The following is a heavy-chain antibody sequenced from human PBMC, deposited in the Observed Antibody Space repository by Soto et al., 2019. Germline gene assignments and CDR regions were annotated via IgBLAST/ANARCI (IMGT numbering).Heavy chain of an antibody. Sequence: EVQLVESGGGLVQPGRSLRLSCAASGFTFDDYAMHWVRQAPGKGLEWVSGISWNSGSIGYADSVKGRFTISRDNAKNSLYLQMNSLRAEDTALYYCAKDMTLGDIVGWYGMDVWGQGTTVTVSS. D-gene: IGHD5-12*01. CDR1: GFTFDDYA. J-gene: IGHJ6*02. CDR2: ISWNSGSI. CDR3: AKDMTLGDIVGWYGMDV. V-gene: IGHV3-9*01.